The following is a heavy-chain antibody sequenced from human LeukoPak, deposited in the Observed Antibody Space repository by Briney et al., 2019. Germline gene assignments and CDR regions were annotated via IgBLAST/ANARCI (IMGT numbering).Heavy chain of an antibody. CDR3: ARVGKDYGDYVGAFDI. Sequence: SQTLSLTCAVSGGSISSGGYSWSWIRQPPGTGLEWIGYIYHSGSTYYNPSLKSRVTISVDRSKNQFSLKLSSVTAADTAVYYCARVGKDYGDYVGAFDIWGQGTMVTVSS. D-gene: IGHD4-17*01. V-gene: IGHV4-30-2*01. J-gene: IGHJ3*02. CDR1: GGSISSGGYS. CDR2: IYHSGST.